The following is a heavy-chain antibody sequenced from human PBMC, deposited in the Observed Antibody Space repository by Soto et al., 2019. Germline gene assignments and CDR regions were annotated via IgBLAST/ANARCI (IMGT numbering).Heavy chain of an antibody. D-gene: IGHD4-17*01. CDR2: IYHSGST. CDR1: GGSISSSNW. Sequence: SETLSLTCAVSGGSISSSNWWSWVRQPPGKGLEWIGEIYHSGSTNYNPSLKSRVTISVDKSKNQFSLKLSSVTAADTAVYYCASHGDYTIIGFDYWRQGTPVTVSS. V-gene: IGHV4-4*02. CDR3: ASHGDYTIIGFDY. J-gene: IGHJ4*02.